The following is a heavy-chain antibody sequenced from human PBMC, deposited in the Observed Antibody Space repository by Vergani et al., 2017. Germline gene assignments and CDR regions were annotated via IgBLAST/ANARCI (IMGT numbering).Heavy chain of an antibody. V-gene: IGHV1-46*01. CDR2: INPSGGST. D-gene: IGHD6-6*01. CDR1: GYTFTSYY. Sequence: QVQLVQSGAEVKKPGASVKVSCKASGYTFTSYYMHWVRQAPGQGLEWMGIINPSGGSTSYAQKFQGRVTMTRDTSTSTVYMELSSLRSEDTAVYYCARDSSSSGGGYYYYYYMDVWGKGTTVTVSS. CDR3: ARDSSSSGGGYYYYYYMDV. J-gene: IGHJ6*03.